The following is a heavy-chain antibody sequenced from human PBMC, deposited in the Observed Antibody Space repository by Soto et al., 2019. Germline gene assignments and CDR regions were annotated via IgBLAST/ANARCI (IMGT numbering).Heavy chain of an antibody. Sequence: QVQLVESGGGVVQPGRSLRLSCAASGFTLSNNGMHWVRQAPGKGLEWVADISYDGSNKYYADSVKGRFTISRDNSKNTLFLQMNRLRAEDTAVFYCAKGRYYDLYGMDVWCQGTTVTVSS. CDR2: ISYDGSNK. D-gene: IGHD3-22*01. CDR3: AKGRYYDLYGMDV. J-gene: IGHJ6*02. CDR1: GFTLSNNG. V-gene: IGHV3-30*18.